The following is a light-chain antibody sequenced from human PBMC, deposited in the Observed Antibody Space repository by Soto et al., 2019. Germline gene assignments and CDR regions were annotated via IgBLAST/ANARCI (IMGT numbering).Light chain of an antibody. V-gene: IGLV2-14*01. CDR3: SSYTTSSTRV. CDR1: SSDVGIYNY. CDR2: EVS. J-gene: IGLJ1*01. Sequence: QSVLTQPASVSGSPGQSIAISCTGSSSDVGIYNYVSWYQQHPGKVPKLIIYEVSNRPSGVSNRFSGSKSGNTASLTISGLQAEDEADYYCSSYTTSSTRVFGTGTKLTDL.